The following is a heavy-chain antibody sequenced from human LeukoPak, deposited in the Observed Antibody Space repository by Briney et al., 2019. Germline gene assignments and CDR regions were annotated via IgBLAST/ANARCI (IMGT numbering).Heavy chain of an antibody. V-gene: IGHV4-34*01. CDR2: INHSGST. D-gene: IGHD2-15*01. J-gene: IGHJ5*02. CDR3: ARAPTTVVAATPPNWFDP. CDR1: GGAFSGYY. Sequence: SETLSLTCAVYGGAFSGYYWSWIRQPPGKGLEGIGEINHSGSTNYNPSLKTRVTISLYTSKNQFSLTLSSLTASHTAVYYCARAPTTVVAATPPNWFDPWGQGTLVTVSP.